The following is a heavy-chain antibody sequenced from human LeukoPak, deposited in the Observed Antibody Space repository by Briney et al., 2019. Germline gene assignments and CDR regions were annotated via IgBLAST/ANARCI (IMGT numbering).Heavy chain of an antibody. D-gene: IGHD3-10*01. CDR3: ARHRKIPYKFGELFWMVSWFDP. CDR2: ISGSGGGT. CDR1: GFTLADYS. V-gene: IGHV3-23*01. J-gene: IGHJ5*02. Sequence: GGSLRLSCVASGFTLADYSMSWIRQAPGKGLEWVSGISGSGGGTYYADSVKGRFSISRDISKNTLYLQMNSLRAEDTAIYYCARHRKIPYKFGELFWMVSWFDPWGQGTLVTVSS.